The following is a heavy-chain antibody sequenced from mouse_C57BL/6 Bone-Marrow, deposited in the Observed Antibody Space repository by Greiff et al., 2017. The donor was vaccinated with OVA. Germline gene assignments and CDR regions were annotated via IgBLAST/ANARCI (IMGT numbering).Heavy chain of an antibody. J-gene: IGHJ2*01. CDR3: ARNYGSSYEGVFYYFDY. CDR1: GFTFSDYG. D-gene: IGHD1-1*01. Sequence: EVLLVESGGGLVKPGGSLKLSCAASGFTFSDYGMHWVRQAPEKGLEWVAYISSGSSTTYYADTVKGRFTISRDNAKNTLFLQMTSLRSEDTAMYYCARNYGSSYEGVFYYFDYWGQGTTLTVSS. CDR2: ISSGSSTT. V-gene: IGHV5-17*01.